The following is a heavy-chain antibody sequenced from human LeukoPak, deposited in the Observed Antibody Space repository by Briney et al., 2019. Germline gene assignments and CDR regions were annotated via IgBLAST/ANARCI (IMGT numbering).Heavy chain of an antibody. Sequence: PGTSLRLSCAASGFTFSSFDMHWVRQPTGQGLEWVSTIGTASDTYYPGSVEGRFTLSRDNAKNSLYLQMNSLTAGDTAVYYCARGPPRGKYYYMDVWGKGTTVTVSS. V-gene: IGHV3-13*01. J-gene: IGHJ6*03. CDR2: IGTASDT. CDR1: GFTFSSFD. CDR3: ARGPPRGKYYYMDV. D-gene: IGHD1-1*01.